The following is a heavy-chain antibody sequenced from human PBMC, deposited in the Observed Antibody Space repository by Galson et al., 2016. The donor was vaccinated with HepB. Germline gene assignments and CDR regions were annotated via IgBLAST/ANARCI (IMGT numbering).Heavy chain of an antibody. CDR2: LYYSGRI. J-gene: IGHJ5*02. V-gene: IGHV4-39*02. D-gene: IGHD1-26*01. CDR1: GGSINSTGYY. Sequence: SETLSLTCTVSGGSINSTGYYWGWIRQPPRKGLEWIASLYYSGRIYYNPSLKSRVTMSADTSKNHFSLRVSSVTAADTAVYYCARSRWENPDLWGQGTLVTVSS. CDR3: ARSRWENPDL.